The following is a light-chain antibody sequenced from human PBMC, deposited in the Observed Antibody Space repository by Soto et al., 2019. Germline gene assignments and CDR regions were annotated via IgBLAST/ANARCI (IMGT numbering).Light chain of an antibody. CDR1: QSISSW. CDR2: DAS. J-gene: IGKJ1*01. CDR3: QQYNSYSPT. V-gene: IGKV1-5*01. Sequence: DIQMTQSPSTLSASVGDRVTITCRASQSISSWLAWYQQKPGKAPKLLIYDASSLESGVPSRFSGSGSGTEFPLTISILQPDDFATYYCQQYNSYSPTFGQGTKVECK.